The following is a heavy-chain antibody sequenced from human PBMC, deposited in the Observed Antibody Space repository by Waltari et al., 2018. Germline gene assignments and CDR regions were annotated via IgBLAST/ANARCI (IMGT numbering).Heavy chain of an antibody. V-gene: IGHV3-7*01. J-gene: IGHJ4*02. CDR3: AGPITLRGSC. CDR1: GFTFIEYW. Sequence: EVQLVQPGGGLVQPGGSLGLSGTASGFTFIEYWMSGVRQAPGKGLEWVANIREDGSRTYYVDSVKGRFTISRDNAKNSLYLQMNSLRPGDTAVYFCAGPITLRGSCWGQGTLVTVSS. D-gene: IGHD3-22*01. CDR2: IREDGSRT.